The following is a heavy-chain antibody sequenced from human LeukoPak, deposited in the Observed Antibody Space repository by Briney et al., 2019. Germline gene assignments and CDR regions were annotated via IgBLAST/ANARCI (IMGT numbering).Heavy chain of an antibody. CDR1: GFTFSSYW. J-gene: IGHJ4*02. CDR3: AKDLVEYGDYAVIEVVVPGSDY. Sequence: GGSLRLSCAASGFTFSSYWMHWVRQAPGKGLLWVSRINTDGSSTTYADSVKGRFTISRDNAKNTLYLQMNSLRAEDTAVYYCAKDLVEYGDYAVIEVVVPGSDYWGQGTLVTVSS. CDR2: INTDGSST. V-gene: IGHV3-74*01. D-gene: IGHD4-17*01.